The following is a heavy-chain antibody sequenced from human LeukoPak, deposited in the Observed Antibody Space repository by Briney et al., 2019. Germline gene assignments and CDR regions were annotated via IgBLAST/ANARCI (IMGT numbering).Heavy chain of an antibody. CDR1: GGSISSYY. V-gene: IGHV4-59*01. CDR2: IYYSGST. D-gene: IGHD6-13*01. J-gene: IGHJ4*02. CDR3: ARALSSSPTRLVWFDY. Sequence: SETLSLTCTVSGGSISSYYWSWIRQPPGKGLEWIGYIYYSGSTNYNPSLKSRVTISVDTSKNQFSLKLSSVTAADTAVYYCARALSSSPTRLVWFDYWGQGTLVTVSS.